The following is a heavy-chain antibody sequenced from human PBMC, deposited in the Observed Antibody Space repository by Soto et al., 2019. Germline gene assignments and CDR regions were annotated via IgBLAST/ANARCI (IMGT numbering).Heavy chain of an antibody. CDR3: ARGLGVPAAIGDV. J-gene: IGHJ6*04. CDR2: INHSGST. Sequence: SETLSLTCAVYGGSFSGYYWSWIRQPPGKGLEWIGEINHSGSTNYNPSLKSRVTISVDTSKNQFSLKLSSVTAADTAVYYCARGLGVPAAIGDVWGKGTTVTVSS. D-gene: IGHD2-2*01. V-gene: IGHV4-34*01. CDR1: GGSFSGYY.